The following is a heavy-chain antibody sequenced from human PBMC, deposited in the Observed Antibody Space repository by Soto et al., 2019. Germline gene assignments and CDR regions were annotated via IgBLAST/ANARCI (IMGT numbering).Heavy chain of an antibody. J-gene: IGHJ5*02. CDR2: IYYSGST. CDR3: ARAANHYDFWSGYYTRWFDP. D-gene: IGHD3-3*01. Sequence: SQTLSLPCTVSGGSISSGDYYWSWIRQPPGKGLEWIGYIYYSGSTYYNPSLKSRVTISVDTSKNQFSLKLSSVTAADTAVYYCARAANHYDFWSGYYTRWFDPWGQGTLVTVSS. V-gene: IGHV4-30-4*01. CDR1: GGSISSGDYY.